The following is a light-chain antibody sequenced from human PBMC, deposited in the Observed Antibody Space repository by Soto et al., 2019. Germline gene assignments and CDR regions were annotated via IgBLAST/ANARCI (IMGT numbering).Light chain of an antibody. CDR3: QHRGNSYT. Sequence: IVLTQSPATLSLSPGERATLSCRASQSVSSYLAWYQQRPGQAPRLLIYDTSTRATGIPARFSGSGSGTDFTLTISSLEPEDFALYYCQHRGNSYTFGQGTKLEIK. V-gene: IGKV3-11*01. J-gene: IGKJ2*01. CDR2: DTS. CDR1: QSVSSY.